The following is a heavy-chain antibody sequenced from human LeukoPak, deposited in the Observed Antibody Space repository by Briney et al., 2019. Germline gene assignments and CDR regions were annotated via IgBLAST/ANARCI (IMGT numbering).Heavy chain of an antibody. CDR2: IRYDGSNK. CDR3: AKFHYPDY. D-gene: IGHD1-26*01. V-gene: IGHV3-30*02. CDR1: GFTFGDYA. J-gene: IGHJ4*02. Sequence: GRSLRLSCTASGFTFGDYAMSWVRQAPGKGLEWVAFIRYDGSNKYYADSVKGRFTISRDNSKNTLYLQMNSLRAEDTAVYYCAKFHYPDYWGQGTLVTVSS.